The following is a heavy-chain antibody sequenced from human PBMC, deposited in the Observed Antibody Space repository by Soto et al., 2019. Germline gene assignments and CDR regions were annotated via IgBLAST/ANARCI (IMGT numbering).Heavy chain of an antibody. D-gene: IGHD3-10*01. V-gene: IGHV1-18*01. Sequence: ASVKVPCKASGYTFTSHGISWVRQAPGQGLEWMGWISAYNGNTNYAQKLQGRVTMTTDTSTSTAYMELRSLRSDDTAVYYCARDRGLGLLFDPWGQGTLVTVSS. CDR3: ARDRGLGLLFDP. CDR1: GYTFTSHG. J-gene: IGHJ5*02. CDR2: ISAYNGNT.